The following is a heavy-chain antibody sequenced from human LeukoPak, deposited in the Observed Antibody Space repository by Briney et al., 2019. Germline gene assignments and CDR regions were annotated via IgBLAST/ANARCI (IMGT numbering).Heavy chain of an antibody. V-gene: IGHV1-2*02. CDR1: GYTFTGYY. J-gene: IGHJ4*02. Sequence: GASVKVSCKASGYTFTGYYMHWVRQAPGQGLEWMGWINPNSGGTNYAQKFQGRVTMTRDTSISTAYMELSRLRSDDTAVYYCARALVGATIPVDYWGQGTLVTVSS. CDR2: INPNSGGT. CDR3: ARALVGATIPVDY. D-gene: IGHD1-26*01.